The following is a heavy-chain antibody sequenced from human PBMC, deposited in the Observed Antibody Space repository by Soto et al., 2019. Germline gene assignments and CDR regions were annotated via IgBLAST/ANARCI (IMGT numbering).Heavy chain of an antibody. D-gene: IGHD3-9*01. J-gene: IGHJ3*02. Sequence: GESLKISCKGSGYSFTSYWIGWVRQMPGKGLEWMGIIYPGDSDTRYSPSFQGQVTISADKSISTAYLQWSSLKASDTAMYYCARPPILTGYYSGTDAFDIWGQGTMVTVSS. V-gene: IGHV5-51*01. CDR1: GYSFTSYW. CDR3: ARPPILTGYYSGTDAFDI. CDR2: IYPGDSDT.